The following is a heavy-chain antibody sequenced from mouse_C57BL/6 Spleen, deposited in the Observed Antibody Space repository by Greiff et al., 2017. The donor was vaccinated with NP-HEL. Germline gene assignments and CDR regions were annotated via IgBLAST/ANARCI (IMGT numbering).Heavy chain of an antibody. CDR2: IWSDGST. J-gene: IGHJ3*01. CDR1: GFSLTSYG. V-gene: IGHV2-6-1*01. CDR3: ARHEYYGSSDWDGFAY. Sequence: QVQLKESGPGLVAPSQSLSITCTVSGFSLTSYGVHWVRQPPGKGLEWLVVIWSDGSTTYNSALKSRLSISKDNSKSQVFLKMNSLQTDDTAMYYCARHEYYGSSDWDGFAYWGQGTLVTVSA. D-gene: IGHD1-1*01.